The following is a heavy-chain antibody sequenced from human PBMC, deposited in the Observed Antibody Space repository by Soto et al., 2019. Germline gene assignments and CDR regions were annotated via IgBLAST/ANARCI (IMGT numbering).Heavy chain of an antibody. CDR2: IAGNGGAT. V-gene: IGHV3-23*01. Sequence: EVQLLESGGGLVQPGGSLRLSCTASGFMFTNFAMGWVRQAPGKGLEWVSLIAGNGGATNYADSVKGRFTISRDNSKNTLYLEMNSLRAEDTAVYYCARESEDLTSNFDYWGQGTLVTVSS. CDR3: ARESEDLTSNFDY. CDR1: GFMFTNFA. J-gene: IGHJ4*02.